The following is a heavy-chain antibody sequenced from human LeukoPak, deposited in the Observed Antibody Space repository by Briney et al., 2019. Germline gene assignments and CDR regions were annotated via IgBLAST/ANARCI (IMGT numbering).Heavy chain of an antibody. CDR3: ARIAPSYYYDSSAPLDY. V-gene: IGHV2-70*04. CDR1: GFSLNTTGMR. J-gene: IGHJ4*02. CDR2: IDWDDDK. D-gene: IGHD3-22*01. Sequence: ESGPALVKPTQTLTLTCTFSGFSLNTTGMRMGWIRQPPGKALEWLARIDWDDDKFYSTSLEPRLTISKDSSRNQVVLTMTNMDPVDTATYYCARIAPSYYYDSSAPLDYWGQGTLVTVSS.